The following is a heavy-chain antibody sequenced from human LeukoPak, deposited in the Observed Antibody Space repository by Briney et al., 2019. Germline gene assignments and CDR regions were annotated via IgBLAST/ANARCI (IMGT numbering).Heavy chain of an antibody. V-gene: IGHV4-59*01. D-gene: IGHD4-23*01. J-gene: IGHJ4*02. CDR1: GGSISSYY. Sequence: SETLSLTCTVSGGSISSYYWSWIRQPPGKGLEWIGYIYYSGSTNYNPSLKSRVTISVDTSKNQFSLKVSSVTAADTAVYYCARARYGGNAVDYWGQGTLVTVSS. CDR3: ARARYGGNAVDY. CDR2: IYYSGST.